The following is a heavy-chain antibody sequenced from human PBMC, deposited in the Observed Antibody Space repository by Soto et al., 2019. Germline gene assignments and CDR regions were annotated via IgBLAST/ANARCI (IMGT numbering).Heavy chain of an antibody. CDR3: SHLTTGGFYFDY. CDR2: IYWDDDK. Sequence: QITLKESGPTLVKPTQTLTLTCTFSGFSLRNSGVGVGWIRQPPGKALEWLALIYWDDDKRYSPSLKSRLTITKDPSKNQVVLTMSNKDPVDTATYYCSHLTTGGFYFDYWGQGTLVTVSS. V-gene: IGHV2-5*02. J-gene: IGHJ4*02. CDR1: GFSLRNSGVG. D-gene: IGHD4-17*01.